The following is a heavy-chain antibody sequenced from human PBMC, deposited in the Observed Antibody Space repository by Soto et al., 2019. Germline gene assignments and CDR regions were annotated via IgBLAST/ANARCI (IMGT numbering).Heavy chain of an antibody. V-gene: IGHV3-66*01. CDR1: GFTVSRNF. CDR3: ARGGPRSSGYDPFDY. Sequence: EVQLVESGGGLVQPGGSLRLSCAASGFTVSRNFMNWVRQAPGKGLEWVSVIHSGGSTYYADSVKGRFTISRDNSENTLYLQMNSLRAEDTAVYYCARGGPRSSGYDPFDYWGQGTRVTVSS. D-gene: IGHD3-22*01. CDR2: IHSGGST. J-gene: IGHJ4*02.